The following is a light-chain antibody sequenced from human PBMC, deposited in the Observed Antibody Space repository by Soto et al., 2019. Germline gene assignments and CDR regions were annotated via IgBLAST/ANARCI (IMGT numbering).Light chain of an antibody. CDR3: QQYSSDST. CDR1: QNINNW. V-gene: IGKV1-5*03. Sequence: IQMPQSPSTLSASVGDRVTLTCRASQNINNWLAWYQQKPGKAPKLLIYRASSLENGVPSRFSGRGSGTDFIFTITSLQPDDFATYYCQQYSSDSTFGQGTKVEIK. CDR2: RAS. J-gene: IGKJ1*01.